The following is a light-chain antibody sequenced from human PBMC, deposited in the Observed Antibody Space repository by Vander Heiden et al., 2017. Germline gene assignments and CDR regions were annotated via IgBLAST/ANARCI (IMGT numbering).Light chain of an antibody. CDR1: QSVISY. V-gene: IGKV3-11*01. CDR3: QQRSNWPRT. J-gene: IGKJ4*01. Sequence: EIVLTQSPATVSLSPGERATLSCRASQSVISYLAWYQQKPGQAPRLLIYDAPNRATGIPARFSGSGSGTDLTLTISSLEPEDFAVYYCQQRSNWPRTFGGGTKVEIK. CDR2: DAP.